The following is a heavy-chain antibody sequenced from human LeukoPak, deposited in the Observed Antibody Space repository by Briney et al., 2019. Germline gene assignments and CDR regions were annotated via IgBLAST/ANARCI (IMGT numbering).Heavy chain of an antibody. CDR1: GFTFSSYE. CDR2: ISSSGSTI. CDR3: ARGSEYNYAFTGRERTKSRLDY. D-gene: IGHD3-16*01. Sequence: GGSLRLSCAASGFTFSSYEMNWVRQAPGKGLEGVSYISSSGSTIYYADSVKGRFTISRDNSKNTLYLQMNSLRAEDTAVYYCARGSEYNYAFTGRERTKSRLDYWGQGTLVTVSS. J-gene: IGHJ4*02. V-gene: IGHV3-48*03.